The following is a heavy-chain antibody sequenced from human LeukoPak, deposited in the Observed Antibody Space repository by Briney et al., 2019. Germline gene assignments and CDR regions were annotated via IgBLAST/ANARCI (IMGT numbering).Heavy chain of an antibody. D-gene: IGHD3-10*01. V-gene: IGHV3-66*01. CDR3: ARDFRLSHYYGSEMLYGMDV. Sequence: GRSLRLSCAASGFTVSSNYMSWVRQAPRKRLWWGSVIYIGGSTYYADSVKGRCTISRDNSKNTLYLQMNSMRAEDTAVYYCARDFRLSHYYGSEMLYGMDVWGQGTTVIVSS. CDR1: GFTVSSNY. J-gene: IGHJ6*02. CDR2: IYIGGST.